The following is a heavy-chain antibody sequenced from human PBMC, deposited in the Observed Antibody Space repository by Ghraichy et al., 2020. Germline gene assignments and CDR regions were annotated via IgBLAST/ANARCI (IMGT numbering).Heavy chain of an antibody. CDR2: INSDGSST. Sequence: GGSPRLSCAASGFTFSSYWMHWVRQAPGKGLVWVSRINSDGSSTSYADSVKGRFTISRDNAKNTLYLQMNSLRAEDTAVYYCAREKYCGGDCNQFDYWGQGTLVTVSS. CDR3: AREKYCGGDCNQFDY. J-gene: IGHJ4*02. D-gene: IGHD2-21*01. CDR1: GFTFSSYW. V-gene: IGHV3-74*01.